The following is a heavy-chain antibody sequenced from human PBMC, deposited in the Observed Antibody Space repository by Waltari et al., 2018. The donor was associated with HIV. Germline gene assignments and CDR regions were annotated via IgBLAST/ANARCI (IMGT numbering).Heavy chain of an antibody. V-gene: IGHV1-18*01. J-gene: IGHJ4*02. D-gene: IGHD1-1*01. CDR3: ARRYLDLVDY. CDR1: GYTFTSSG. CDR2: ISAYNGNT. Sequence: QVQLAQSGAEVKTPGASVTVSCKASGYTFTSSGISWVRQAPGQVLEWRGWISAYNGNTNYAQKLQGRVTMTTDTSTSTAYMELRSLRSDDTAVYYCARRYLDLVDYWGQGTLVTVSS.